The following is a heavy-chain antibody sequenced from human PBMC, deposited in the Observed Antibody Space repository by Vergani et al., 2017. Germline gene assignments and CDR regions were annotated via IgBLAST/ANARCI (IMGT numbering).Heavy chain of an antibody. CDR1: GFTFSSYI. D-gene: IGHD1-26*01. Sequence: EVQLLESGGGLVQPGGSLRLSCAASGFTFSSYIMNWVRQAPGKGLEWVSSISSSSSYIYYADSVKGRFTISRDNAKNSLYLQINSLRAEDTALYYCAKDTSIVGATAAFDIWGQGTMVTVSS. V-gene: IGHV3-21*04. CDR2: ISSSSSYI. CDR3: AKDTSIVGATAAFDI. J-gene: IGHJ3*02.